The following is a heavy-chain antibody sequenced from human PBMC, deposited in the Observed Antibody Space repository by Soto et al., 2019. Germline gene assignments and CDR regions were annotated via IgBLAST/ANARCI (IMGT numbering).Heavy chain of an antibody. CDR2: ISPLFSTT. CDR1: GDLFNNYA. CDR3: AASSSVAAAGYFKF. V-gene: IGHV1-69*01. D-gene: IGHD6-13*01. Sequence: QVQLVQSGAAVKEPGSSVKVSCKATGDLFNNYAFTWVRQAPGQGLEWMGRISPLFSTTNYAQKFQRRVTIGADELTTSVYLEVSNLESEDTAMYYCAASSSVAAAGYFKFWGQGTLVTVSP. J-gene: IGHJ4*02.